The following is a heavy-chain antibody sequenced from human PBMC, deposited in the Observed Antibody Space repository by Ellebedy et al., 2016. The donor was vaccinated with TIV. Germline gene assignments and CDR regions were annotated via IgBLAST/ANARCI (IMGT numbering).Heavy chain of an antibody. CDR1: GFTFSSYS. CDR2: ISSSSSTI. CDR3: ARADWDDIVVVVAALNYGMDV. Sequence: GESLKISCAASGFTFSSYSMNWVRQAPGKGLEWVSYISSSSSTIYYADSVKGRFTISRDNAKNSLYLQMNSLRDEDTAVYYCARADWDDIVVVVAALNYGMDVWGQGTTVTVSS. J-gene: IGHJ6*02. V-gene: IGHV3-48*02. D-gene: IGHD2-15*01.